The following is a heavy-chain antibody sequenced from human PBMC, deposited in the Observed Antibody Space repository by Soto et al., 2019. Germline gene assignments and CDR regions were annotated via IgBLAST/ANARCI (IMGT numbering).Heavy chain of an antibody. J-gene: IGHJ4*02. D-gene: IGHD3-16*01. CDR2: ISYDGSLK. CDR3: ARDVPLGH. Sequence: GGSLRLSCAASGFTFSGYAMHWVRQAPGKGLEWVAFISYDGSLKYYADSVKGRFTTSRDNSQNTLYLQMNSLRPEDTAVYYCARDVPLGHWGQGALVTVSS. CDR1: GFTFSGYA. V-gene: IGHV3-30-3*01.